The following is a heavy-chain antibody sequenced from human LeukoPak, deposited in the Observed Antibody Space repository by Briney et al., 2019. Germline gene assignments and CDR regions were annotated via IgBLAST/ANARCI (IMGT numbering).Heavy chain of an antibody. Sequence: EASVKVSCKASGYTFTSYAMNWVRQAPGQGLEWMGWINTNTGNPTYAQGFTGRFVFSLDTSVSTAYLQISSLKAEDTAVYYCARDGSSSLLWFGNPTGKYFQHWGQGTLVTVSS. V-gene: IGHV7-4-1*02. J-gene: IGHJ1*01. CDR3: ARDGSSSLLWFGNPTGKYFQH. CDR1: GYTFTSYA. CDR2: INTNTGNP. D-gene: IGHD3-10*01.